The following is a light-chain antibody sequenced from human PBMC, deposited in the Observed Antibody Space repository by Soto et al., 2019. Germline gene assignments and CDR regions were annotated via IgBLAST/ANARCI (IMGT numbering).Light chain of an antibody. CDR3: QQYNSWPPIT. Sequence: VLTRSPWLRSPSSGERATLSGGASQSVSSNLAWYQQNPGQAPRLLIYDASTRATGIPDRFSGGGSGTEFTLTISSLQSGDFVVYYCQQYNSWPPITFGQGTRLDIK. CDR1: QSVSSN. V-gene: IGKV3-15*01. J-gene: IGKJ5*01. CDR2: DAS.